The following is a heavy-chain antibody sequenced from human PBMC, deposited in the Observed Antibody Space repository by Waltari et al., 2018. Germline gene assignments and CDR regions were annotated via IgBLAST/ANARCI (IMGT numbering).Heavy chain of an antibody. V-gene: IGHV3-30*02. CDR2: IRYDGSNK. CDR3: AASPGGSYSYAFDI. Sequence: QVQLVESGGGVVQPGGSLRLSCAASGFTFSSYGMHWVRQAPGKGLGWVAFIRYDGSNKYYADSVKGRFTISRDNSKNTLYLQMNSLRAEDTAVYYCAASPGGSYSYAFDIWGQGTMVTVSS. CDR1: GFTFSSYG. J-gene: IGHJ3*02. D-gene: IGHD1-26*01.